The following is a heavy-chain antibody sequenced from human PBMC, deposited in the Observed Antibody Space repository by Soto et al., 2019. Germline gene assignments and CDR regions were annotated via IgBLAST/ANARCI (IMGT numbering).Heavy chain of an antibody. CDR2: IWYDGSNK. J-gene: IGHJ4*02. D-gene: IGHD5-18*01. Sequence: QVQLAESGGGVVQPGRSLRLSCAASGFTFSSYGMHWVRQAPGKGLEWVAVIWYDGSNKYYADSVKGRFTISRDNSKNTLYLQMNSLRAEDTAVYYCARDYGYSYGPGYWGQGTLVTVSS. CDR3: ARDYGYSYGPGY. V-gene: IGHV3-33*01. CDR1: GFTFSSYG.